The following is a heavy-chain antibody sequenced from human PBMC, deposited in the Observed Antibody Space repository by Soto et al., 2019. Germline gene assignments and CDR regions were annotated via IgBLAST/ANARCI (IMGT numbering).Heavy chain of an antibody. V-gene: IGHV3-23*01. D-gene: IGHD2-2*01. J-gene: IGHJ6*02. CDR3: AKDPYPVVVVPAANGMGV. CDR2: ISVSGGTR. CDR1: GLTFSRYA. Sequence: GGSLRLSCAASGLTFSRYAMNWGREAPGKGLEWVSVISVSGGTRYYADSVKGRFTISRDNSKGILYLQMNSLRADDTAVYYCAKDPYPVVVVPAANGMGVWGQGTTVTVS.